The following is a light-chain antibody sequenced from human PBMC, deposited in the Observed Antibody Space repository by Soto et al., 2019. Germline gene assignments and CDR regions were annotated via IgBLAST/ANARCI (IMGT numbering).Light chain of an antibody. CDR2: DVA. CDR1: SIDVGGYNY. J-gene: IGLJ1*01. V-gene: IGLV2-14*03. CDR3: SSYTSSSTLYV. Sequence: QSALTQPASVSGSPGQSIAISCTGASIDVGGYNYVSWYQQHPGKAAKLMIYDVASRPSGVSDRFSGSKSGNTASLTISGLQAEDEADYYCSSYTSSSTLYVFGTGTKLTVL.